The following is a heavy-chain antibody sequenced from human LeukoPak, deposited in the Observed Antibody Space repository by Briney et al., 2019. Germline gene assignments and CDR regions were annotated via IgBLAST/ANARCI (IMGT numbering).Heavy chain of an antibody. Sequence: GGSLRLSCAASGSTFSSYAMHWVRQAPGKGLEWVAVISYDGSNKYYADSVKGRFTISRDNSKNTLYLQMNSLRAEDTAVYYCARRQYYCGSGSYYNQYYYYGMDVWGQGTTVTVSS. V-gene: IGHV3-30-3*01. CDR3: ARRQYYCGSGSYYNQYYYYGMDV. D-gene: IGHD3-10*01. J-gene: IGHJ6*02. CDR2: ISYDGSNK. CDR1: GSTFSSYA.